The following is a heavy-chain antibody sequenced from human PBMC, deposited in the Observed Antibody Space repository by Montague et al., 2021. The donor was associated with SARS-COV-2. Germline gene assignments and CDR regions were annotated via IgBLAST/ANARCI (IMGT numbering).Heavy chain of an antibody. D-gene: IGHD5-12*01. J-gene: IGHJ4*02. CDR1: GGSISDYY. CDR2: IYYNTGNT. Sequence: SETLSLTCSVSGGSISDYYWNWIRQPPGKGPEWIGYIYYNTGNTXXNPSLQSRVTISLDTSKNQFSLNLRSVTAADTALYFCARGTGYDYYFDCWGLGTLVTVSS. V-gene: IGHV4-59*01. CDR3: ARGTGYDYYFDC.